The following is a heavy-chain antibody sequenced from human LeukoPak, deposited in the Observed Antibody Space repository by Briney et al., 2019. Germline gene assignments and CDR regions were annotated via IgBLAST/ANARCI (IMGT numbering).Heavy chain of an antibody. CDR3: ARLDSYGSGSYYRAYFDY. J-gene: IGHJ4*02. CDR1: GGSISSSSYY. V-gene: IGHV4-39*01. D-gene: IGHD3-10*01. Sequence: SETQSLTCTVSGGSISSSSYYWGWIRQPPGMGLEWIGSIYHSGSTYYSPSLKSRVTISVDTSKNQFSLKLSSVTAADPAVYYCARLDSYGSGSYYRAYFDYWGQGTLVTVSS. CDR2: IYHSGST.